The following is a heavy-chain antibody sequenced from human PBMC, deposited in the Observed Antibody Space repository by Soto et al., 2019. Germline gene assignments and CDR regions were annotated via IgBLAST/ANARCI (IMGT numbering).Heavy chain of an antibody. V-gene: IGHV4-30-4*01. D-gene: IGHD6-19*01. CDR1: GGSISSGDYY. J-gene: IGHJ4*02. Sequence: QVQLQESGPGLVKPSQTLSLTCTVSGGSISSGDYYWSWIRQPPEKGLEWIGYIYYSGSTYYNPSLKSRDPLSVDTSKNQFSLKPSSVTAADTAVYYCARLTPGYSSGWFIDYWGQGTLVTVSS. CDR2: IYYSGST. CDR3: ARLTPGYSSGWFIDY.